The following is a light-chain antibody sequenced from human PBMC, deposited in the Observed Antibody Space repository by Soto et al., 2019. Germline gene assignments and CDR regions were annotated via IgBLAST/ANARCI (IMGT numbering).Light chain of an antibody. Sequence: EIAMTQSPATLSVSPGVRATLSCRAGQSVSINLAWYQQKPGQAPRLLIYDASTRATGIPARFSGSGSGTESTLTISSLQSEDFAVYYCQQYNNWPYTLGQGTKLEIK. V-gene: IGKV3-15*01. J-gene: IGKJ2*01. CDR3: QQYNNWPYT. CDR1: QSVSIN. CDR2: DAS.